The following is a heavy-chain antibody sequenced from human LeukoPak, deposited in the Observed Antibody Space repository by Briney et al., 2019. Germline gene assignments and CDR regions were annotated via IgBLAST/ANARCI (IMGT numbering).Heavy chain of an antibody. J-gene: IGHJ4*02. CDR2: IYSGGFT. V-gene: IGHV3-66*01. D-gene: IGHD5-24*01. CDR1: GFNITSNY. Sequence: GGSLRLSCAASGFNITSNYMNWVRQAPGKGLEWVAIIYSGGFTYYRDSVKGRFTIYRDNSKNTVYPQMNSLRVEDTAVYYCAREGMGYFDSWGQGTLVTVSS. CDR3: AREGMGYFDS.